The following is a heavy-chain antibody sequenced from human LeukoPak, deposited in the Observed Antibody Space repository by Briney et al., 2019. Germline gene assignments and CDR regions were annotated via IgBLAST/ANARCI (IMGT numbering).Heavy chain of an antibody. V-gene: IGHV1-8*01. CDR1: GYTFTSHD. J-gene: IGHJ4*02. D-gene: IGHD2-2*01. CDR2: MNPNSGNT. CDR3: ARGVRRCGSSTSCYIYYFDY. Sequence: ASVKVSCKASGYTFTSHDINWVRQATGQGLEWMGWMNPNSGNTGYAQKFQGRVTMTRNTSISTAYMELSSLRSEDTAVYYCARGVRRCGSSTSCYIYYFDYWGQGTLVTVSS.